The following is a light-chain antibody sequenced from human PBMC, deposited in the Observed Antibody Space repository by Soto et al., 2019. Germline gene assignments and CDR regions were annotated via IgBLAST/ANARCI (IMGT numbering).Light chain of an antibody. CDR3: CSFKSGDTHYV. CDR2: GVS. CDR1: SGDVGSFDF. J-gene: IGLJ1*01. Sequence: QSALTQPVSVSGYPGQSITISCTGTSGDVGSFDFVSWYQHSPGKAPKLMIYGVSYRPSGVSNRFSGSKSGNTASLTISGLQTEDEADYYCCSFKSGDTHYVFGTGTKVTVL. V-gene: IGLV2-14*01.